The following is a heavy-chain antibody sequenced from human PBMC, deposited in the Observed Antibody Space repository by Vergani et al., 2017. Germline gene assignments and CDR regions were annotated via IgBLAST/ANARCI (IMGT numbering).Heavy chain of an antibody. V-gene: IGHV1-18*01. CDR2: ISAYNGNT. D-gene: IGHD3-10*01. Sequence: QVQLVQSGAEVKKPGASVKVSCKASGYTFTSYGISWVRQAPGQGLEWMGWISAYNGNTNYAQKLQGRVTMTTDTSTSTAYMELRSLRSDDTAVYYCARELRLWGSGSYYHPSFDLWGRGTLVTVSS. CDR3: ARELRLWGSGSYYHPSFDL. CDR1: GYTFTSYG. J-gene: IGHJ2*01.